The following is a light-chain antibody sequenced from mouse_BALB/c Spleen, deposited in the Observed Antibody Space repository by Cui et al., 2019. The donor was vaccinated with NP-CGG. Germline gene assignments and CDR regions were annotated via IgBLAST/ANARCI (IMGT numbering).Light chain of an antibody. V-gene: IGLV1*01. CDR1: TGAVTTSNY. Sequence: QAVVTPESALTTSPGETVTLTCRSSTGAVTTSNYANWVQEKPDHLFTGLIGGTNNRAPGVPARFSGSLIGDKAALIITGAQIEDEAIYFCALWYSNHWVFGGGTKLTVL. CDR3: ALWYSNHWV. J-gene: IGLJ1*01. CDR2: GTN.